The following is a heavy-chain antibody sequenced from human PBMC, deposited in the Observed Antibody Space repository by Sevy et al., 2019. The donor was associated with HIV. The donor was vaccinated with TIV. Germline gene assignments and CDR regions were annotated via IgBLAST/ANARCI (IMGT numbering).Heavy chain of an antibody. CDR1: GFTFSSYA. J-gene: IGHJ3*02. CDR2: ISGSGGST. D-gene: IGHD2-2*01. V-gene: IGHV3-23*01. CDR3: AKEVGDIVVVPAAGAHDAFDI. Sequence: GGSLRLSCAASGFTFSSYAMSWVRQAPGKGLEWVSAISGSGGSTYYADSVKGRFTISRDNSKNTLYLQMNSLRAEDTDVYYCAKEVGDIVVVPAAGAHDAFDIWGQGTMVTVSS.